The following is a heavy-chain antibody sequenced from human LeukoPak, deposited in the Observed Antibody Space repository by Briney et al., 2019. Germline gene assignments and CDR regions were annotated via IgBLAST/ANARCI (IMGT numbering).Heavy chain of an antibody. Sequence: GASVRVSCKASGYTFTGYYMDWVRQARGQGLEWMGWINPNSGGTNYAQKFQGRVTMTRDTSIGTAYMELSRLRSDDTAVYYCARDTVSIAAAEYYYYGMDVWGQGTTVTVSS. J-gene: IGHJ6*02. V-gene: IGHV1-2*02. CDR2: INPNSGGT. D-gene: IGHD6-13*01. CDR3: ARDTVSIAAAEYYYYGMDV. CDR1: GYTFTGYY.